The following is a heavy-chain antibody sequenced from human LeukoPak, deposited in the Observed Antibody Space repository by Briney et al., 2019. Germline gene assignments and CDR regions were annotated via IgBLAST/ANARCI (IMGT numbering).Heavy chain of an antibody. J-gene: IGHJ1*01. V-gene: IGHV4-34*01. Sequence: PSETLSLTCAVYGGSFSGYYWSWIRQPPGKGLEWIGEINHSGSTNYNPSLKSRVTISVDTSKNQFSLKLSSVTAADTAVYYCARGAALLWFGDPRRPRAKYFQHWGQGTLVTVSS. CDR1: GGSFSGYY. CDR3: ARGAALLWFGDPRRPRAKYFQH. D-gene: IGHD3-10*01. CDR2: INHSGST.